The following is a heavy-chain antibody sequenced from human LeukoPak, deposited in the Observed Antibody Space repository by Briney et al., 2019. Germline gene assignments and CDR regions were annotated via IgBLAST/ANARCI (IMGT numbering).Heavy chain of an antibody. J-gene: IGHJ5*02. V-gene: IGHV4-59*08. CDR3: ARGGYLSIAASNWFDP. Sequence: SETLSLTCTVSGGPISSYYWSWIRQPPGKGLEWIGYIYYSGTTNYNPSLKSRVTISVDTSKNQFSLKLSSVTAADTAVYYCARGGYLSIAASNWFDPWGQGTLVTVSS. D-gene: IGHD6-6*01. CDR2: IYYSGTT. CDR1: GGPISSYY.